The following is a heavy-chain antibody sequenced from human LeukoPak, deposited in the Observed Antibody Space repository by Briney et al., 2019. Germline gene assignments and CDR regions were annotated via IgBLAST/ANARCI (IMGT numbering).Heavy chain of an antibody. J-gene: IGHJ4*02. CDR3: AKEEIPNDY. D-gene: IGHD2-2*02. V-gene: IGHV3-23*01. CDR2: ISISGGTT. Sequence: GGSLRLSCVVSGFTFSTSAMTWVRQAPGKGLEWVSGISISGGTTYYADPVEGRFTISRDNSKNTLYLQMNSLRAEDTAVYYCAKEEIPNDYWGQGTLVTVSS. CDR1: GFTFSTSA.